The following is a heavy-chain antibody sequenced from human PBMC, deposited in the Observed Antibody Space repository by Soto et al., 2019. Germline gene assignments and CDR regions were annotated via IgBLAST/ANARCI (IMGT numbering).Heavy chain of an antibody. Sequence: GESLRLSCAASGFPFSSYSMNWVRQAPGKGLEWVSSISSSSSYIYYADSVKGRFTISRDNAKNSLYLQMNSLRAEDTAVYYCARDPKYYYDSSGYYYFGYFQHWGQGTLVTV. CDR2: ISSSSSYI. CDR3: ARDPKYYYDSSGYYYFGYFQH. V-gene: IGHV3-21*01. D-gene: IGHD3-22*01. J-gene: IGHJ1*01. CDR1: GFPFSSYS.